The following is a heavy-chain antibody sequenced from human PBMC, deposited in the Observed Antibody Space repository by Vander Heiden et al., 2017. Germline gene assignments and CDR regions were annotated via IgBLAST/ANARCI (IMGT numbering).Heavy chain of an antibody. CDR1: GFPVSSTY. CDR3: AGYRVRGVPEGMDV. D-gene: IGHD3-10*01. CDR2: VYSGGVA. V-gene: IGHV3-53*02. Sequence: ELQLVETGGGLIQPGGSLRLSCAASGFPVSSTYRTGVRQAPGKGLEGVSVVYSGGVAYCADSVKGRFTLSRDNSKNTLYLQMNSLGAEDTAVYYCAGYRVRGVPEGMDVWGQGTTVTVSS. J-gene: IGHJ6*02.